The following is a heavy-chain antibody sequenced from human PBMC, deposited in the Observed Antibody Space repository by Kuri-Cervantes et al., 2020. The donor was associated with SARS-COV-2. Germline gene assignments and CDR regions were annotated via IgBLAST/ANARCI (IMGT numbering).Heavy chain of an antibody. V-gene: IGHV1-18*01. Sequence: ASVKVSCKASGYTFTSYAISWVRQAPGQGLEWMGWITTYNSKTNYAQKFQGRVSVTTDTSTSTAYMELRSLRSDDTAVYYCAREALDYFDTNAYSGAFDIWGQGTVVTVSS. J-gene: IGHJ3*02. CDR1: GYTFTSYA. CDR2: ITTYNSKT. CDR3: AREALDYFDTNAYSGAFDI. D-gene: IGHD3-22*01.